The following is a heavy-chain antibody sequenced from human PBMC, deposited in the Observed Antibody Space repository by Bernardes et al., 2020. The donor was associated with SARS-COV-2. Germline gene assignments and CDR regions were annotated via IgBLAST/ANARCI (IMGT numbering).Heavy chain of an antibody. D-gene: IGHD3-3*01. CDR3: ARILSITIFGVVIIPAAFDI. CDR2: IYYSGST. V-gene: IGHV4-59*01. CDR1: GGSIRSYY. J-gene: IGHJ3*02. Sequence: SETLSLTCTVSGGSIRSYYWSWIRQPPGKGLEWIGYIYYSGSTNYNPSLKSRVTISVDTSKNQFSLKLSSVTAADTAVYYCARILSITIFGVVIIPAAFDIWGQGTMVTVSS.